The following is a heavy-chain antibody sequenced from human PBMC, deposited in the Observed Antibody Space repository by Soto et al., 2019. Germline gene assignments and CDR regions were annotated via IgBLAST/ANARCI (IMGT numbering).Heavy chain of an antibody. CDR3: ARATRYYDFWSGYYRGYYYYYGMDV. J-gene: IGHJ6*02. D-gene: IGHD3-3*01. Sequence: EVQLVETGGGLIQPGGSLRLSCAASGFTVSSNYMSWVRQAPGKGLEWVSVIYSGGSTYYADSVKGRFTISRDNSKNTLYLQMNSLRAEDTAVYYCARATRYYDFWSGYYRGYYYYYGMDVWGQGTTVTVSS. V-gene: IGHV3-53*02. CDR2: IYSGGST. CDR1: GFTVSSNY.